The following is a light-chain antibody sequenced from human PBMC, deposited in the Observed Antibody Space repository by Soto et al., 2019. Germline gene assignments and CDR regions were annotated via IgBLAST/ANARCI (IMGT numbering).Light chain of an antibody. CDR1: QGISSY. J-gene: IGKJ4*01. Sequence: AIQMTQSPSSLSASVGDRVTITCRVSQGISSYLAWYQQKPGKVPKLLIYAASTLQSGVPSRFSGSGSGTDFTLTISSLQPEDFATYYCQQFKSYPLTFGGGTKVDIK. CDR2: AAS. V-gene: IGKV1-13*02. CDR3: QQFKSYPLT.